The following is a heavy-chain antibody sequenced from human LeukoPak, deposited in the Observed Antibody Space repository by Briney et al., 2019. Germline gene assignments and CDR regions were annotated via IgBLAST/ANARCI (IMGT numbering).Heavy chain of an antibody. CDR3: ARARYSSGSYYFDY. CDR2: ISGSNSYI. CDR1: GFTFSSYT. J-gene: IGHJ4*02. D-gene: IGHD6-19*01. V-gene: IGHV3-21*01. Sequence: GGSLRLSCVASGFTFSSYTMHWIRQAPGKGLEWVSSISGSNSYIFYADSVKGRFTISRDNSKNTLYLQMNSLRAEDTAVYYCARARYSSGSYYFDYWGQGTLVTVSS.